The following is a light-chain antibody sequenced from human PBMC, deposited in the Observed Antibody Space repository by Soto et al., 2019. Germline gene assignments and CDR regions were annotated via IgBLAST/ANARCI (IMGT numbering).Light chain of an antibody. CDR3: SSYTSSSTPVV. Sequence: QSALTQPASVSGSPGQSITISCTGTSSDVGGYNYVSWYQQHPGKAPKLMIYEVSNRPSGVSNRLSGSKSGNTASLTISGVQAEDEADYYCSSYTSSSTPVVFGGGTKLTVL. V-gene: IGLV2-14*01. CDR2: EVS. J-gene: IGLJ2*01. CDR1: SSDVGGYNY.